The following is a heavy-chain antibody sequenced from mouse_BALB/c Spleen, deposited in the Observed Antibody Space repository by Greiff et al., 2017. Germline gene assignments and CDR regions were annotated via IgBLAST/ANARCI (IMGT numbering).Heavy chain of an antibody. Sequence: EVQLVESGGGLVQPGGSLKLSCAASGFTFSSYGMSWVRQTPDKRLELVATINSNGGSTYYPDSVKGRFTISRDNAKNTLYLQMSSLKSEDTAMYYCARERGEAWFAYWGQGTLVTVSA. V-gene: IGHV5-6-3*01. CDR2: INSNGGST. CDR1: GFTFSSYG. CDR3: ARERGEAWFAY. J-gene: IGHJ3*01.